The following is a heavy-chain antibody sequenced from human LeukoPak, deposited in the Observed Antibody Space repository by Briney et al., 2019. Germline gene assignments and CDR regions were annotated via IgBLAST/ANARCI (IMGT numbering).Heavy chain of an antibody. CDR3: AIMYNSGWGLLY. V-gene: IGHV5-51*01. D-gene: IGHD5-12*01. J-gene: IGHJ4*02. Sequence: GESLKISCTGSGYRFGGVWIGWGSQMTGKGVEYMVGVNPAGCSARYNPSFQGLVTFSADKSITPAYLQWRGLTASDTARYYCAIMYNSGWGLLYWGPGNQVTVSS. CDR2: VNPAGCSA. CDR1: GYRFGGVW.